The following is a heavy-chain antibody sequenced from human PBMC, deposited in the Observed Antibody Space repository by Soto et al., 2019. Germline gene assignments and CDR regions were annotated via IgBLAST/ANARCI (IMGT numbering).Heavy chain of an antibody. V-gene: IGHV1-46*01. J-gene: IGHJ4*02. CDR3: AREDDILTGYYEFDD. D-gene: IGHD3-9*01. Sequence: DSVQVSCKASGYTFTSYGISWVRQAPGQGLEWMGIINPSGGSTSYAQKFQGRVTMTRDTSTSTVYMELSSLRSEDTAVYYCAREDDILTGYYEFDDWGQGTLVRVSS. CDR1: GYTFTSYG. CDR2: INPSGGST.